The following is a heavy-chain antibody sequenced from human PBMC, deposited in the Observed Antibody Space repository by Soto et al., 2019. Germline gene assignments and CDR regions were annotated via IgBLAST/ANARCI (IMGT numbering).Heavy chain of an antibody. D-gene: IGHD3-16*02. CDR2: IYYSGST. CDR1: GGSISSGGYY. CDR3: AREHDYVCGSYRARYFDY. J-gene: IGHJ4*02. V-gene: IGHV4-31*03. Sequence: PSETLSLTCTVSGGSISSGGYYWSWIRQHPGKGLEWIGYIYYSGSTYYNPSLKSRVTISVDTSKNQFSLKLSSVTAADTAVYYYAREHDYVCGSYRARYFDYWGQGALVTVSS.